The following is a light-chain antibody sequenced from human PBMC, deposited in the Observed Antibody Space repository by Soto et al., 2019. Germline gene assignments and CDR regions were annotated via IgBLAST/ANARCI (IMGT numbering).Light chain of an antibody. CDR1: QSITSY. CDR3: QQSYGTPLT. V-gene: IGKV1-39*01. J-gene: IGKJ1*01. CDR2: NAS. Sequence: DIQMTQSPSSLSASVGDRVTITCRASQSITSYLNWYQQKQGKAPTLLIYNASTLQGGVPSRFSGSASGTDFTLTISSLQPEDFATYYCQQSYGTPLTFGQGTKVEIK.